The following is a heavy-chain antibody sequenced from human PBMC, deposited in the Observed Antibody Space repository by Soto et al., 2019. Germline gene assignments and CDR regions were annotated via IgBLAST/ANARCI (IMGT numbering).Heavy chain of an antibody. V-gene: IGHV1-2*02. D-gene: IGHD6-13*01. CDR1: GSTFTYYY. J-gene: IGHJ4*02. CDR2: INPKGGGT. Sequence: ASVKASCKASGSTFTYYYMHWVREAPGQGLAWMGGINPKGGGTDNAKKFEGRDTMTRDTSNRTAYMELSRLRSDDTAVYYCARDRAGHGPFAYWGQGTLVTVSS. CDR3: ARDRAGHGPFAY.